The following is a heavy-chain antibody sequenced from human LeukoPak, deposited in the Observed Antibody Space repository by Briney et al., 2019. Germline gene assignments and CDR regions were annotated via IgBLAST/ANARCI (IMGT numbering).Heavy chain of an antibody. Sequence: GGSLRLSCAASGFTFSSYWMSWVRQAPGKGLEWVANIKQDGREKYYVDSVKGRFTISRDNAKNSLYLQMNSLRAEDTAVYYCAREGGYPKEGLDYWGQGTLVTVSS. V-gene: IGHV3-7*01. CDR3: AREGGYPKEGLDY. CDR2: IKQDGREK. D-gene: IGHD5-12*01. J-gene: IGHJ4*02. CDR1: GFTFSSYW.